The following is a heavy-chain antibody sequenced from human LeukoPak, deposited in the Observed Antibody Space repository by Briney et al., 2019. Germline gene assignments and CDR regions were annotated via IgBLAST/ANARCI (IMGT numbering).Heavy chain of an antibody. CDR1: GYTFTGYY. D-gene: IGHD2-2*02. CDR3: ARDPLGVVVPAAIRGPDC. J-gene: IGHJ4*02. CDR2: INPNGGGT. V-gene: IGHV1-2*02. Sequence: ASVKVSCKASGYTFTGYYMHWVRQAPGQGLEWMGWINPNGGGTNYAQKFQGRVTMTRDTSISTAYMELSRLRSDDTVVYYCARDPLGVVVPAAIRGPDCWGQGTLVTVSS.